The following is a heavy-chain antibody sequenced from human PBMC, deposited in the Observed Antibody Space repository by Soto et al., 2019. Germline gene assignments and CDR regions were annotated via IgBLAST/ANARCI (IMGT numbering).Heavy chain of an antibody. Sequence: GASVKLSCEACGYSFTSYGISWVRQAPRQGLEWMGWISAYNGNTNYAQKLQGRVTMTTDTSTSTAYMELRSLRSDDTAVYYCASPLYSSSRDYYYYYGMDVWGQGTTVTVSS. CDR1: GYSFTSYG. D-gene: IGHD6-13*01. J-gene: IGHJ6*02. CDR3: ASPLYSSSRDYYYYYGMDV. V-gene: IGHV1-18*01. CDR2: ISAYNGNT.